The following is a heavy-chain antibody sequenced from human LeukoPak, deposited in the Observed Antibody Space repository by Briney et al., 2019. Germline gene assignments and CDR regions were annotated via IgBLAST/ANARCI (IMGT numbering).Heavy chain of an antibody. CDR1: GYSISSGYY. CDR3: ARGAGCSGGSCCPFDY. Sequence: SETLSLTCAVSGYSISSGYYWGWIRQPPGKGLEWIGSIYHSGSTYYNPSLKSRVTISVDTSKNQFSLKLSSVTAADTAVYYCARGAGCSGGSCCPFDYWGQGTLVTVSS. J-gene: IGHJ4*02. D-gene: IGHD2-15*01. V-gene: IGHV4-38-2*01. CDR2: IYHSGST.